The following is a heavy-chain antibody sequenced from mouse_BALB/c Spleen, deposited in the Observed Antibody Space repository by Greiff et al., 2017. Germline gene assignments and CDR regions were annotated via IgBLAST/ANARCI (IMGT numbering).Heavy chain of an antibody. Sequence: EVQLVESGGGLVKPGGSLKLSCAASGFTFSDYYMYWVRQTPEKRLEWVATISDGGSYTYYPDSVKGRFTISRDNAKNNLYLQMSSLKSEDTAMYYCAREDREAYWGQGTLVTVSA. CDR3: AREDREAY. J-gene: IGHJ3*01. D-gene: IGHD2-14*01. CDR2: ISDGGSYT. CDR1: GFTFSDYY. V-gene: IGHV5-4*02.